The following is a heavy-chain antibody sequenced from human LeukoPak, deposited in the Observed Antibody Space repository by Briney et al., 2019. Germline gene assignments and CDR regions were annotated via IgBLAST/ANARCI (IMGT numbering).Heavy chain of an antibody. J-gene: IGHJ5*02. Sequence: SGPTLVNPTQTHTLTCTFSGFSLSTSGVGVGWIRQPPGKALEWLALIYWDDDKRYRPSLKIRLTINKDTSKIQVVLTMTDMDPVYTATYYCARASYGSGSYLYWFDPWGQGTLVTVSA. CDR1: GFSLSTSGVG. CDR2: IYWDDDK. D-gene: IGHD3-10*01. CDR3: ARASYGSGSYLYWFDP. V-gene: IGHV2-5*02.